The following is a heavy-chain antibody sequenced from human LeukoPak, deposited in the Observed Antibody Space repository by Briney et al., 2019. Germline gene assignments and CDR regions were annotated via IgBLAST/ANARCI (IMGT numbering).Heavy chain of an antibody. J-gene: IGHJ5*02. D-gene: IGHD4-17*01. CDR3: ARGLTTVTTFNWFDP. Sequence: SETLSLTCAVYGGSSSGYYWSWIRQPPEKGLEWIGEINHSGSTNYNPSLKSRVTISVDTSKNQFSLKLSSVTATDTAVYYCARGLTTVTTFNWFDPWGQGTLVTVSS. CDR2: INHSGST. CDR1: GGSSSGYY. V-gene: IGHV4-34*01.